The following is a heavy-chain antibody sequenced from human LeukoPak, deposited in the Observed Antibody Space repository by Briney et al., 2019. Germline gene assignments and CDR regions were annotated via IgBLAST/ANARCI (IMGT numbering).Heavy chain of an antibody. CDR1: GYTFTSYA. V-gene: IGHV7-4-1*02. D-gene: IGHD3-3*01. CDR2: INTNTGNP. Sequence: ASVKVSCKASGYTFTSYAMNWVRQAPGQGLEWMGWINTNTGNPTYAQGFTGRFVFSLDTSVSTAYLQISSLKAEDTAVYYCARGGRTYYDFWSGYYTPYMKLFDIWGQGTMVTVSS. J-gene: IGHJ3*02. CDR3: ARGGRTYYDFWSGYYTPYMKLFDI.